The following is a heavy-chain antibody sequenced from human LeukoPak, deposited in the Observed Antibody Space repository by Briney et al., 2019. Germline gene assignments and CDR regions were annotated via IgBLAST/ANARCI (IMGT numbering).Heavy chain of an antibody. D-gene: IGHD3-10*01. CDR3: AKRGSGFYYYYYYVDV. CDR2: INHSGST. V-gene: IGHV4-34*01. Sequence: SETLFLTCAVYGGSFSGYYWSWIRQPPGKGLEWIGEINHSGSTNYNPSLKSRVTISVDTSKNQFSLKLSSVTAADTAVYYCAKRGSGFYYYYYYVDVWGKGTTVTVSS. CDR1: GGSFSGYY. J-gene: IGHJ6*03.